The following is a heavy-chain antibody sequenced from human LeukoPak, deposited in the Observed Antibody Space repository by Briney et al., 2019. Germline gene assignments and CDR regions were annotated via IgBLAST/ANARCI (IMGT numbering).Heavy chain of an antibody. D-gene: IGHD2-15*01. CDR1: GFTFADYA. CDR2: ISWNSGSI. J-gene: IGHJ4*02. V-gene: IGHV3-9*01. Sequence: GRSLRLSCAASGFTFADYAMHSVPEAPGTGLEWVSGISWNSGSIGYADSVKGRFTISRDNAKNSLYPQMNRLIAEDTALYYCAKDLGIDWGQGTLVTVSS. CDR3: AKDLGID.